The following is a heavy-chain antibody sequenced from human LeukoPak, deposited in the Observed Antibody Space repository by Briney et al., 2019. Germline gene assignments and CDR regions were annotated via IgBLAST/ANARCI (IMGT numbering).Heavy chain of an antibody. CDR3: ASYPRVDSGYDYDYYYGMDV. Sequence: SVKVSCKASGGTFSRYATSWVRQAPGQGLEWRGGTIAIFGTANYAQKFQGRVTLTADESTSTAYIGLGSLRSEDTAVYYCASYPRVDSGYDYDYYYGMDVWGKGTTVTVSS. CDR1: GGTFSRYA. D-gene: IGHD5-12*01. V-gene: IGHV1-69*13. J-gene: IGHJ6*04. CDR2: TIAIFGTA.